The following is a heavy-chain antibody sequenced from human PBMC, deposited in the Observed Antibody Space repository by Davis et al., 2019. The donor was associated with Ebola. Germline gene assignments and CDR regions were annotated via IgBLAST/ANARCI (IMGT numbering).Heavy chain of an antibody. D-gene: IGHD2-8*02. CDR3: ASLRRTITGMDDAFDV. J-gene: IGHJ3*01. CDR2: IYTGDSDT. Sequence: GESLKISCKDSGNSFTSHWIGWVRQMPGKGLEWMGIIYTGDSDTRYSPSFRGQVAISADKFIKTAFLQWSSLKASDTAMYYCASLRRTITGMDDAFDVWGQGTMVSVSS. CDR1: GNSFTSHW. V-gene: IGHV5-51*01.